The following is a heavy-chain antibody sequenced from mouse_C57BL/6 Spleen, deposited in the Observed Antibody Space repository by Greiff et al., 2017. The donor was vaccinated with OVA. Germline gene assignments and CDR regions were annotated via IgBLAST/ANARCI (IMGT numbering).Heavy chain of an antibody. J-gene: IGHJ2*01. CDR1: GYAFSSYW. V-gene: IGHV1-80*01. Sequence: QVQLQQSGAELVKPGASVKISCKASGYAFSSYWMNWVKQRPGKGLEWIGQIYPGDGDTNYNGKFKGKATLTADKSSSTAYMQLSSLTSEDSAVSFCARSDLGLAHFDYWGQGTTLTVSS. D-gene: IGHD3-1*01. CDR3: ARSDLGLAHFDY. CDR2: IYPGDGDT.